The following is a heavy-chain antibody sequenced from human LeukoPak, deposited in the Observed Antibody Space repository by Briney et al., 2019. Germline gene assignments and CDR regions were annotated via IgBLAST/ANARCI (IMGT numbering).Heavy chain of an antibody. D-gene: IGHD2/OR15-2a*01. Sequence: WASVKVSCKASGYTFTSYDMHWVRQAPGQGLEWMGIINPSGDSTSYAQKFQGRVTMTRDTSITTAYMELSTLRSDDTAVYYCARYCPTSCNAGDTFDIWGQGTVVTVSS. CDR2: INPSGDST. V-gene: IGHV1-46*01. CDR1: GYTFTSYD. J-gene: IGHJ3*02. CDR3: ARYCPTSCNAGDTFDI.